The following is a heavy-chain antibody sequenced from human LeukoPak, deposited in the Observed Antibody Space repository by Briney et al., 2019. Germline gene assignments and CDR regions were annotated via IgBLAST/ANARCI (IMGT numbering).Heavy chain of an antibody. Sequence: GGSLRLSCAASGFIFDDYDMTWVRQAPGKGLEWVSGINWNGGGTGYADSVKGRFTISRDNAKNSLYLQMNSLRADDTAVYYCARVLEAASFDYWGQGSPVTVSS. D-gene: IGHD6-13*01. CDR1: GFIFDDYD. V-gene: IGHV3-20*04. CDR3: ARVLEAASFDY. CDR2: INWNGGGT. J-gene: IGHJ4*02.